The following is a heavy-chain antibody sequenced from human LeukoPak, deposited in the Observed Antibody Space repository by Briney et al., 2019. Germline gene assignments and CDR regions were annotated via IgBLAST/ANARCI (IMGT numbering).Heavy chain of an antibody. Sequence: GRSLRLSCAASGFTFSSYAMHWVRQAPGKGLGWVAVISYDGNNNYYADSVKGRFTISRDNSKNTLNLQVNSLRPEDTAVYYCAREQLYSGYYGMDVWGQGTTVTVSS. D-gene: IGHD3-3*01. CDR2: ISYDGNNN. CDR1: GFTFSSYA. CDR3: AREQLYSGYYGMDV. V-gene: IGHV3-30-3*01. J-gene: IGHJ6*02.